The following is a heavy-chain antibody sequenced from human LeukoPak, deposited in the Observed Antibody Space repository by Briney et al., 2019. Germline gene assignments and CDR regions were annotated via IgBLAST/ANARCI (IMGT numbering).Heavy chain of an antibody. V-gene: IGHV5-51*01. J-gene: IGHJ4*02. Sequence: GESLKISCKGPGHSFINYWIAWVRPMPGKGLEWIGIIFPGDSHTRYSPSFQGQVTISADMSIDTAYLQWSSLRASDTAMYYCARIAATWYGGGWGEGTLVFVSS. CDR3: ARIAATWYGGG. CDR1: GHSFINYW. D-gene: IGHD2-15*01. CDR2: IFPGDSHT.